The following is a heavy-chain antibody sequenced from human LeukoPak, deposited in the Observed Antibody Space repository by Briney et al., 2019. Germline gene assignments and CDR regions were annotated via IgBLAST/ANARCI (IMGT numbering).Heavy chain of an antibody. CDR3: ARVWGTISRDGGMDV. D-gene: IGHD3-3*01. J-gene: IGHJ6*02. Sequence: GGSLRLSCAASGFTFSSYAVSWVRQAPGRGLEWVSDISGSGGSTYYADSVKGRFTISRDNAKNSLYLQMNSLRAEDTAVYYCARVWGTISRDGGMDVWGQGTTVTVSS. CDR2: ISGSGGST. CDR1: GFTFSSYA. V-gene: IGHV3-23*01.